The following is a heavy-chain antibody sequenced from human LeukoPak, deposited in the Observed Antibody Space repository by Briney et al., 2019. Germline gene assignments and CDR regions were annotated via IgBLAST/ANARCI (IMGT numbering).Heavy chain of an antibody. Sequence: SLKVSCKASRGTFTIYATTSVCQGPGQGHGWMGGIIPIFGTANRAQKFQGRVTMTADESTRTAYMALSSLRSEDTAVYYCARDRSESSSWYIAFDIWGQGTMVTVSS. CDR3: ARDRSESSSWYIAFDI. D-gene: IGHD6-13*01. CDR2: IIPIFGTA. CDR1: RGTFTIYA. J-gene: IGHJ3*02. V-gene: IGHV1-69*13.